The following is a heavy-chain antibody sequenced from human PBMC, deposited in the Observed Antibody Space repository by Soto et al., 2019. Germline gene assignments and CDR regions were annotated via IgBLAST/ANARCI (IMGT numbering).Heavy chain of an antibody. CDR2: IIPIFGTV. Sequence: QVQLVQSGAEVKKPGSSVKVSCKASGGTFSSYAISWVRQAPGQGLEWMGGIIPIFGTVNYAQKFQGRVTITADESTSTAYMELSSLRSEDTAVYYCAGTDIVATIVYNWFDPWGQGTLVTVSS. D-gene: IGHD5-12*01. CDR1: GGTFSSYA. V-gene: IGHV1-69*01. CDR3: AGTDIVATIVYNWFDP. J-gene: IGHJ5*02.